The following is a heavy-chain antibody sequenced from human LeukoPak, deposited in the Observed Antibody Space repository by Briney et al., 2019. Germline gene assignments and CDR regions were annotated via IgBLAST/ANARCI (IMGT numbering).Heavy chain of an antibody. CDR3: ARGRCSGGSCYFRSEAFDY. CDR2: INHSGST. Sequence: SEALSLTCADDGGSFSGYYWSWIRQPPGKGLEWIGEINHSGSTNYNPSLKSRVTISVDTSKNQFSLKLSSVTAADTAVYYCARGRCSGGSCYFRSEAFDYWGQGTLVTVSS. CDR1: GGSFSGYY. J-gene: IGHJ4*02. V-gene: IGHV4-34*01. D-gene: IGHD2-15*01.